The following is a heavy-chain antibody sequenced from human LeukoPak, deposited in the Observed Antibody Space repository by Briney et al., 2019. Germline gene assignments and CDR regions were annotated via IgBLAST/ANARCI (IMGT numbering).Heavy chain of an antibody. CDR1: GASISSTSHY. Sequence: SETLSLTCTVSGASISSTSHYWGWIRQPPGKGLEWIGSIYYSGTTYYNPSLKSRVTISVDTSKSQFSLKLSSVTAADTAVYHCAREGGDSSGYYHDYWGQGTLVTVSS. J-gene: IGHJ4*02. D-gene: IGHD3-22*01. CDR2: IYYSGTT. V-gene: IGHV4-39*07. CDR3: AREGGDSSGYYHDY.